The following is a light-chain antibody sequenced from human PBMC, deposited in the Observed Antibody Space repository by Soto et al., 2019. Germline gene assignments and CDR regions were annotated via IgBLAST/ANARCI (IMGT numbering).Light chain of an antibody. CDR3: QQYNNWPWT. CDR1: QSVGAN. CDR2: GAS. V-gene: IGKV3-15*01. Sequence: EIVMTQSPATLSVSPGERATLSCRASQSVGANLAWYQQKGGQAPRLLIYGASPRATGIPARFSGSGSGTEFTLTISSLQSEDFAVYYCQQYNNWPWTFGQGTKVEIE. J-gene: IGKJ1*01.